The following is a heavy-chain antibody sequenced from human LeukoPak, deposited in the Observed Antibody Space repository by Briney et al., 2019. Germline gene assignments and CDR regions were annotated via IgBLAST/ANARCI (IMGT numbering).Heavy chain of an antibody. CDR1: GFTFSSYA. CDR3: AKGTGSYYFRFDH. J-gene: IGHJ4*02. V-gene: IGHV3-23*01. D-gene: IGHD1-26*01. CDR2: ISGSGGST. Sequence: PGGSLRLSCAASGFTFSSYAMSWVPQAPGKGLEWVSTISGSGGSTYYADSVKGRFTISRNNSKNTLYLQMNSLRAEDTAVYYCAKGTGSYYFRFDHWGQGTLVTVSS.